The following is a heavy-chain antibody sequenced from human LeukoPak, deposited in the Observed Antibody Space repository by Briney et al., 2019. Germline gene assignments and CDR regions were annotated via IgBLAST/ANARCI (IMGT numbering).Heavy chain of an antibody. Sequence: PGRSLRLSCAASGFTFSSYGMHWVRQAPGKGLEWVAGIWYDGNNKYYADSVKGRFTISRDNSKNTLYLQMNSLRAEDTAVYYCVKDRYYDSSGQYFDYWGQGTLVTVSS. V-gene: IGHV3-33*06. CDR2: IWYDGNNK. J-gene: IGHJ4*02. CDR1: GFTFSSYG. CDR3: VKDRYYDSSGQYFDY. D-gene: IGHD3-22*01.